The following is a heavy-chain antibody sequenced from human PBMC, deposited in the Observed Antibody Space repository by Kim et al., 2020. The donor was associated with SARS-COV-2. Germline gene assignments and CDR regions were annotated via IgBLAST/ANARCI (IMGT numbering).Heavy chain of an antibody. Sequence: SETLSLTCAVYGGSFSGYYWSWIRQPPGKGLEWIGEIYHSGSTNYNPSLKSRVTISVDTSKNQFSLKLSSVTAADTAVYYCARGRGGLGRAFDYWGQGTLVTVSS. CDR1: GGSFSGYY. J-gene: IGHJ4*02. CDR3: ARGRGGLGRAFDY. CDR2: IYHSGST. V-gene: IGHV4-34*01. D-gene: IGHD3-10*01.